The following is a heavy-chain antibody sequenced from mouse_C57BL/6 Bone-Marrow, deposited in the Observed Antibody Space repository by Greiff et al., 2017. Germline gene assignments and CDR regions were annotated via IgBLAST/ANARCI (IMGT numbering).Heavy chain of an antibody. D-gene: IGHD2-4*01. J-gene: IGHJ1*03. V-gene: IGHV1-82*01. CDR2: IYPGDGDT. CDR3: ASGGDDYGYFAV. CDR1: GYAFSSSW. Sequence: VQLQQSGPELVKPGASVKISCKASGYAFSSSWMNWVKQRPGKGLEWIGRIYPGDGDTNYNGKFKGKATLTVDKSSSTAYMQLSSLTSEDSAVYVWASGGDDYGYFAVWGTGTPVTVSS.